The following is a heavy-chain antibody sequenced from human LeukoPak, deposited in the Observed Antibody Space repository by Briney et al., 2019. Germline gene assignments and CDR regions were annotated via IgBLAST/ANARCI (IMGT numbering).Heavy chain of an antibody. CDR2: IKGDGSST. V-gene: IGHV3-74*01. CDR3: ARDSGQLDY. CDR1: GFTFSTYW. J-gene: IGHJ4*02. Sequence: PGGSLRLSCAASGFTFSTYWMHWVRQAPGKGLVWVARIKGDGSSTIYADSVKGRFTISRDNSENTLYLQTSSLRAEDTAVYYCARDSGQLDYWGQGTLVTVSS. D-gene: IGHD3-10*01.